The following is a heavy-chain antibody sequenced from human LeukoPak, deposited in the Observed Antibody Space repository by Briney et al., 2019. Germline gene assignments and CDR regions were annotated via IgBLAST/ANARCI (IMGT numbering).Heavy chain of an antibody. CDR1: GYTFTSYA. Sequence: ASVKVSCKASGYTFTSYAMHWVRQAPGKGLEWMGGFDPEDGETIYAQKFQGRVTMTEDTSTDTAYMELSSLRSEDTAVYYCATDRVYYSDPIGLRAFDIWGQGTMVTVSS. D-gene: IGHD4-17*01. CDR3: ATDRVYYSDPIGLRAFDI. J-gene: IGHJ3*02. V-gene: IGHV1-24*01. CDR2: FDPEDGET.